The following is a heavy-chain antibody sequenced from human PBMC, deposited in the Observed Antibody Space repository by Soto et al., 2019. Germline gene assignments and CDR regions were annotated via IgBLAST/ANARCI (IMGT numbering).Heavy chain of an antibody. CDR3: ARQFHPTTGYCPSSSCYHFDY. CDR1: GDSISSSRYY. V-gene: IGHV4-39*01. D-gene: IGHD2-2*01. J-gene: IGHJ4*02. CDR2: IYHRGST. Sequence: PSETLSLTCTVSGDSISSSRYYWGWVRQPPGKGLEWVGSIYHRGSTYYSPSLKSRVTISVDTSKNQFSLKLSSVTAADTAVYYCARQFHPTTGYCPSSSCYHFDYWGQGTLVTVSS.